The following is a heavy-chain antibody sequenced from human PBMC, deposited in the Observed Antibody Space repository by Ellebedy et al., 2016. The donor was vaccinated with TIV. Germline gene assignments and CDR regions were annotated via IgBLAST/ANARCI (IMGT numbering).Heavy chain of an antibody. D-gene: IGHD1-26*01. Sequence: SETLSLTXAVYGGSFSGYYWSWIRQPPGKGLEWIGEINHHGSTNYNPSLKSRVTISVDTSKNQFSLKLSSVTAADTAVYYCARGRGGSYPIPFDYWGQGTLVTVSS. V-gene: IGHV4-34*01. CDR1: GGSFSGYY. CDR3: ARGRGGSYPIPFDY. J-gene: IGHJ4*02. CDR2: INHHGST.